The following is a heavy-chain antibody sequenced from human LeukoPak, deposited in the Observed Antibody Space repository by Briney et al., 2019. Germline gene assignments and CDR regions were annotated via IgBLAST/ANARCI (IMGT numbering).Heavy chain of an antibody. Sequence: GGSLRLSCAASGFTFSDYYMSWVRQAPGKGLEWVANIKQDGSEKYYVDSVKGRFTISRDNAKNSLYLQMNSLRAEDTAVYYCARGYYDLDYWGQGTLVTVSS. V-gene: IGHV3-7*01. CDR3: ARGYYDLDY. CDR1: GFTFSDYY. J-gene: IGHJ4*02. D-gene: IGHD3-3*01. CDR2: IKQDGSEK.